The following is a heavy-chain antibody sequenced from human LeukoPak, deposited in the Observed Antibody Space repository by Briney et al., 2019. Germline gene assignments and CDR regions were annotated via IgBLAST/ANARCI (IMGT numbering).Heavy chain of an antibody. CDR3: ARDEAVFDY. Sequence: SVKVSCKASGGTFSSYAISWVRQAPGQGLEWMGGIIPIFGTANYAQKFQGRVIMTRDTSISTAYMELSRLRSDDTAVYYCARDEAVFDYWGQGTLVTVSS. CDR1: GGTFSSYA. J-gene: IGHJ4*02. V-gene: IGHV1-69*05. D-gene: IGHD2-15*01. CDR2: IIPIFGTA.